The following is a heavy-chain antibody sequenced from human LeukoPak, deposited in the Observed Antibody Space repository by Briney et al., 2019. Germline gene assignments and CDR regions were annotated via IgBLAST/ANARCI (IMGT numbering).Heavy chain of an antibody. CDR1: GGSVSSGSYH. J-gene: IGHJ3*02. D-gene: IGHD2-8*02. CDR3: ARRGTGGRSFDI. CDR2: ISYSGST. Sequence: KPSETLSLTCTVSGGSVSSGSYHWTWIQQPPGKGLEWIGYISYSGSTNFNPSLKSRVTISVDTSKNQFSLNLSSVTAADTAVYYCARRGTGGRSFDIWGQGTMVTVSS. V-gene: IGHV4-61*01.